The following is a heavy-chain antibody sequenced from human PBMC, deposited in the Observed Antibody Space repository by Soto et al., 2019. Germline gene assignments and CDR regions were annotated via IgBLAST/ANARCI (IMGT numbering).Heavy chain of an antibody. CDR3: AHGRRPFLPDCSGGSCYSTWFDP. CDR1: GFSLSTSGVG. Sequence: SGPTLVNPTQTLTLTCTFSGFSLSTSGVGVGWIRQPPGKALEWLALIYWNDDKRYSPSLKSRLTITKDTSKNQVVLTMTNMDPVDTATYYCAHGRRPFLPDCSGGSCYSTWFDPWGQGTLVTVSS. D-gene: IGHD2-15*01. CDR2: IYWNDDK. J-gene: IGHJ5*02. V-gene: IGHV2-5*01.